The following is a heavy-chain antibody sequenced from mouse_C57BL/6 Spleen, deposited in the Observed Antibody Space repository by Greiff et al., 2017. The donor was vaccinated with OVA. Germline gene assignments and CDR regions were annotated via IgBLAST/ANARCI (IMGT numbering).Heavy chain of an antibody. D-gene: IGHD1-3*01. CDR1: GFTFSSYT. CDR3: ARRGYNDYFDY. Sequence: EVKLMESGGGLVKPGGSLKLSCAASGFTFSSYTMSWVRQTPEKRLEWVATISGGGGNTYYPDSVKGRFTISRDNAKNTLYLQMSSLRSEDTALYYCARRGYNDYFDYWGQGTTLTVSS. CDR2: ISGGGGNT. V-gene: IGHV5-9*01. J-gene: IGHJ2*01.